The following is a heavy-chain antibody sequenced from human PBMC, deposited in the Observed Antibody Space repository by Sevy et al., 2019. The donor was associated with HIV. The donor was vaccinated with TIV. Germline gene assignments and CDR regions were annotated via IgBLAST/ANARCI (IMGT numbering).Heavy chain of an antibody. V-gene: IGHV3-21*04. J-gene: IGHJ4*02. D-gene: IGHD1-1*01. CDR1: GFTFSSYS. CDR2: ISSSSRYL. CDR3: ARVRTGPYYFDY. Sequence: GGSLRLSCAASGFTFSSYSMNWVRQAPGKGLEWVSSISSSSRYLYYADSVKGRFTMSRDNAKNSLYLQMNSLRAEDTAWYYCARVRTGPYYFDYWGQGTLVTVSS.